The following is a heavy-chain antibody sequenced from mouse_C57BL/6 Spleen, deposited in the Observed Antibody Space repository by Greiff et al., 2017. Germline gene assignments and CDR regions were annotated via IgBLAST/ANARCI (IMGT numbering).Heavy chain of an antibody. CDR1: GFTFTDYY. V-gene: IGHV7-3*01. J-gene: IGHJ4*01. Sequence: EVKLMESGGGLVQPGGSLSLSCAASGFTFTDYYMSWVRQPPGKALEWLGFIRNKANGYTTEYSASVKGRFTISRDNSQSILYLQMNALRAEDSATYYCAGGSSQYYYAMDYWGQGTSVTVSS. CDR3: AGGSSQYYYAMDY. CDR2: IRNKANGYTT. D-gene: IGHD1-1*01.